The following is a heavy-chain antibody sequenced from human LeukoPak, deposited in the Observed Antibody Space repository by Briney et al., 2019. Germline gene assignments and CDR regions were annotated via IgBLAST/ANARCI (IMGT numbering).Heavy chain of an antibody. CDR2: IYTSGST. V-gene: IGHV4-4*07. J-gene: IGHJ4*02. CDR1: GVSFSSYY. CDR3: ARDNAPQYNSGSFLY. D-gene: IGHD6-19*01. Sequence: PSETLSLTCAASGVSFSSYYWSWIRQPAGKGLEWIGRIYTSGSTNANPSLKTRVTMSVDTSENQISLKLSSVTAADKAVYYCARDNAPQYNSGSFLYWGQRTLVTVSS.